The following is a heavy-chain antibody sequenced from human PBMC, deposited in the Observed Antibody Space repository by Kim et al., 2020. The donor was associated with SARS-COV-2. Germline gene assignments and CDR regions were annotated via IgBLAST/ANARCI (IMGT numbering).Heavy chain of an antibody. CDR3: ARDYDIWFDP. V-gene: IGHV1-2*02. J-gene: IGHJ5*02. Sequence: GTNYAQRFQGRVTMTRNTSISTAYMELSRLRADDTAVYYCARDYDIWFDPWGQGTLVTVSS. D-gene: IGHD3-9*01. CDR2: GT.